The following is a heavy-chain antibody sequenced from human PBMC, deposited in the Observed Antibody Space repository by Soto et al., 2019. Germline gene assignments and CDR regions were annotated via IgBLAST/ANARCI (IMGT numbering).Heavy chain of an antibody. CDR2: INPSGGST. D-gene: IGHD3-22*01. J-gene: IGHJ4*02. CDR1: GYTFTSYY. V-gene: IGHV1-46*01. CDR3: ARGVQPTYYYDSSGYYPFDY. Sequence: ASVKVSCKASGYTFTSYYMHWVRQAPEQGLEWMGIINPSGGSTSYAQKFQGRVTMTRDTSTSTVYMELSSLRSEDTAVYYCARGVQPTYYYDSSGYYPFDYWGQG.